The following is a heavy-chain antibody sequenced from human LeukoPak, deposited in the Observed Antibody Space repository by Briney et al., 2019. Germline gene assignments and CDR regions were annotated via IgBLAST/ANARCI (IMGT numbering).Heavy chain of an antibody. V-gene: IGHV3-53*01. CDR2: IYSGGST. Sequence: GGSLRLSCAASGFTVSSNYMSWVRQAPGKRLEWVSVIYSGGSTYYADSVKGRFTISRDNSKNTLYLQMNSLRAEDTAVYYCARASYYYDSSGYYLGYCGQGTLVTVSS. D-gene: IGHD3-22*01. CDR3: ARASYYYDSSGYYLGY. J-gene: IGHJ4*02. CDR1: GFTVSSNY.